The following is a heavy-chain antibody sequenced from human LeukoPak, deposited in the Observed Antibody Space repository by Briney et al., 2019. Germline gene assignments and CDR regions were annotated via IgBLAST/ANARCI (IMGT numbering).Heavy chain of an antibody. CDR2: ISYDGNNN. CDR3: ARDRGGNEFDY. V-gene: IGHV3-30*03. J-gene: IGHJ4*02. CDR1: GFTFSNYG. D-gene: IGHD4-23*01. Sequence: GGSLRLSCTASGFTFSNYGMHWVRQAPGKGMEWMATISYDGNNNYYTYSVKGRFTVSRDNSKNTLYLQMNSLRGEDTGVYYCARDRGGNEFDYWGQGTLVTVSS.